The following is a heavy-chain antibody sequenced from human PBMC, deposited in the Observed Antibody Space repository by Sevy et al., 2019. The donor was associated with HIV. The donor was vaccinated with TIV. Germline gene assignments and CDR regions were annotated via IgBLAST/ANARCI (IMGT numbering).Heavy chain of an antibody. D-gene: IGHD3-22*01. V-gene: IGHV3-23*01. CDR3: AKDVVGGYYDSSGYSDH. CDR2: INSGGGST. J-gene: IGHJ4*02. CDR1: GFSLTTSD. Sequence: GGSLRLSCAASGFSLTTSDMHWVRQAPGKGLEWVSTINSGGGSTYYADSVKGRFTISRDNSQNTLDLQMNSLRAEDTAVYYCAKDVVGGYYDSSGYSDHWGQGTLVTVSS.